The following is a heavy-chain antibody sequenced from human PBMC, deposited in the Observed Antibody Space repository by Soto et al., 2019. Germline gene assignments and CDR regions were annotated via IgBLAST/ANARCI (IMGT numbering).Heavy chain of an antibody. D-gene: IGHD1-26*01. J-gene: IGHJ4*02. CDR2: IYHSGDT. CDR3: ARGGSGSGTGDFDY. CDR1: GASITSPNW. V-gene: IGHV4-4*02. Sequence: QVQLQESGPGLVKPSGTLSLTCAVSGASITSPNWWSWVRQSPGKGLEWIGEIYHSGDTNYNPSLKSRSMMSLDRSKNHNSLPLNSVAAADTALYYCARGGSGSGTGDFDYWGQGTLVTVSS.